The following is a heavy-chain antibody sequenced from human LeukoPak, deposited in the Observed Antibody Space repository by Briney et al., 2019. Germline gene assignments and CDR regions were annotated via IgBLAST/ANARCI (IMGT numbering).Heavy chain of an antibody. CDR2: INRSGST. V-gene: IGHV4-34*01. D-gene: IGHD4-17*01. CDR3: ARRTTGMTTSSPPSIDY. Sequence: SETLSLTCAVYGGSFSGDYWSWSRQPPGRGLEWIGEINRSGSTNYNPSLKSRVTISVDTSKNQFSLKLTSVTAADTAVYYCARRTTGMTTSSPPSIDYWGQGTLVTVSS. CDR1: GGSFSGDY. J-gene: IGHJ4*02.